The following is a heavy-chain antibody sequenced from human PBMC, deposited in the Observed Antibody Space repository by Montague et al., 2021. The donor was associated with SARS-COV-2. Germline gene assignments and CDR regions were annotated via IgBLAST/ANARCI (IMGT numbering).Heavy chain of an antibody. D-gene: IGHD4-11*01. V-gene: IGHV4-34*01. Sequence: SETLSLTCGVSGGPLSGYYWSWIRQTPGKGLEWIGEINYSGNTNYNPTLKSRATVSVDTSKNQFSLKLNSVTAADTAVYYCARAPSFWGPFTGHYSDLDVWGRGTTVTVSS. J-gene: IGHJ3*01. CDR1: GGPLSGYY. CDR3: ARAPSFWGPFTGHYSDLDV. CDR2: INYSGNT.